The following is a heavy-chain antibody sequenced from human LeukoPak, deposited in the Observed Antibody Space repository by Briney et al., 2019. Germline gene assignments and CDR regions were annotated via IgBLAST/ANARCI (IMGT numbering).Heavy chain of an antibody. D-gene: IGHD3-3*01. CDR3: ARAPPFGVVTTDFDY. V-gene: IGHV1-46*01. Sequence: ASVKVSCKASGYIFTTYYIHWVRQAPGQGREWMGIINPSGGSTSYAQKFQGRVTMTRDTSTSTVYMELSSLRSEDTAVYYCARAPPFGVVTTDFDYWGQGTLVTVSS. J-gene: IGHJ4*02. CDR2: INPSGGST. CDR1: GYIFTTYY.